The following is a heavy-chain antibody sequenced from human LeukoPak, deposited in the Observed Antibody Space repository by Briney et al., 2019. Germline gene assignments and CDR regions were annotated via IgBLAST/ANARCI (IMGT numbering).Heavy chain of an antibody. CDR3: AKDQSSFCSRSSCYALHY. CDR1: GFTFSGYG. D-gene: IGHD2-2*01. Sequence: GGSLRLSCAASGFTFSGYGMHWVRQAPGKGLEWVAFIRNDGSNKYYADSVKGRFTVSRENSKNTLFLQINSLRAEDTAVYYCAKDQSSFCSRSSCYALHYWGQGTLVTVSS. CDR2: IRNDGSNK. J-gene: IGHJ4*02. V-gene: IGHV3-30*02.